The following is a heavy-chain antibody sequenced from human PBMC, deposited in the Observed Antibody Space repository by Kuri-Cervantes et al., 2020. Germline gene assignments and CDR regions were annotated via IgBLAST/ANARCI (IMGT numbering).Heavy chain of an antibody. V-gene: IGHV1-18*01. Sequence: ASVKVSCKASGYTFTDYGIVWVRQAPGQGLEWMGWISPYSGDTYYIQKLQGRVTMTTDTSTSTAYMELRSLRSDDTAVYYCARVDYYDSSGSYLSYYYYYYMDVWGKGTTVTVSS. CDR2: ISPYSGDT. CDR1: GYTFTDYG. D-gene: IGHD3-22*01. CDR3: ARVDYYDSSGSYLSYYYYYYMDV. J-gene: IGHJ6*03.